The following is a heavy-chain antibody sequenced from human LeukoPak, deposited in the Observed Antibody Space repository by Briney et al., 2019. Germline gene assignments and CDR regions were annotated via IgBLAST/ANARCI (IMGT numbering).Heavy chain of an antibody. CDR1: GGSFSGYY. CDR2: INHSGST. D-gene: IGHD1-26*01. CDR3: ARRTLRGPELGY. Sequence: SETLSLTCAVYGGSFSGYYWSWIRQPPGKGLEWIGEINHSGSTNYNPSLKSRVTISVDTSKNQFSLKLSSVTAADTAVYYCARRTLRGPELGYWGQGTLVTGSS. V-gene: IGHV4-34*01. J-gene: IGHJ4*02.